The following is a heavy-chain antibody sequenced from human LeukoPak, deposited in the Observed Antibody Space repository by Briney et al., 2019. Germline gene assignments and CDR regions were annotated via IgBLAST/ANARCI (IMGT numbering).Heavy chain of an antibody. CDR2: INPNSGGT. CDR3: AKCMEITRSRRTDYFDY. V-gene: IGHV1-2*02. CDR1: GYTFTNYD. D-gene: IGHD3-10*01. J-gene: IGHJ4*02. Sequence: GASVKVSCKASGYTFTNYDINWLRQAAGQGLEWMGWINPNSGGTNYAQKFQGRVTMTRDTSISTAYMELSRLRSEATAVYYCAKCMEITRSRRTDYFDYRGQGTLVTVSS.